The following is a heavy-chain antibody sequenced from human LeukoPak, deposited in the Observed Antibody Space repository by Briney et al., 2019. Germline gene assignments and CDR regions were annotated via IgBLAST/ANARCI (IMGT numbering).Heavy chain of an antibody. V-gene: IGHV3-21*01. CDR3: ARDLAIAAAGTLFYYYYYGMDV. J-gene: IGHJ6*02. CDR2: ISSSSSYI. D-gene: IGHD6-13*01. Sequence: GGSLRLSCAASGFTVSGNYMSWVRQAPGKGLEWVSSISSSSSYIYYADSVKGRFTISRDNAKNSLYLQMNSLRAEDTAVYYCARDLAIAAAGTLFYYYYYGMDVWGQGTTVTVSS. CDR1: GFTVSGNY.